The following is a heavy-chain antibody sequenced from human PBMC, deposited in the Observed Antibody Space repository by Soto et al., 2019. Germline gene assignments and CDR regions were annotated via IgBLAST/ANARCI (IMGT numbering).Heavy chain of an antibody. J-gene: IGHJ6*02. CDR2: ICHDGTIT. CDR1: GFSLSDHC. V-gene: IGHV3-74*01. D-gene: IGHD3-3*01. Sequence: GGSLRLSCAASGFSLSDHCLHWVRQAPGKGLVWLSRICHDGTITNYSDSVKGRFTISRDNSKNTLYLQMNSLRAEDTAVYYCAKEPQTLRFLEWLHPYYYGMDVWGQGTTVTVSS. CDR3: AKEPQTLRFLEWLHPYYYGMDV.